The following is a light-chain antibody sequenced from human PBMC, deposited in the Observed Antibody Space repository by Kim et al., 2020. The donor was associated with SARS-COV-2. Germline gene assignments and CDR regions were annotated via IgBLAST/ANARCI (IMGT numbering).Light chain of an antibody. CDR2: AAS. V-gene: IGKV1-33*01. Sequence: ASAGERVTITCQASQDIRNYLHWLQQKPGKAPQLLIYAASNLETGLPSMFGGSGSGTDFTFTITLLQPEDVATYYCQYYDSLPVTFGGGTKVDIK. J-gene: IGKJ4*02. CDR3: QYYDSLPVT. CDR1: QDIRNY.